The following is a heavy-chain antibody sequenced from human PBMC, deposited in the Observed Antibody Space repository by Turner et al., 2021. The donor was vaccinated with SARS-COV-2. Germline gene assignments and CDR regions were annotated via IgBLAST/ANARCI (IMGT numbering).Heavy chain of an antibody. D-gene: IGHD6-19*01. CDR3: ANSDRGWLVIGPRGVGYFDY. V-gene: IGHV3-23*01. CDR1: GSTVNSYA. CDR2: ISGTGGST. J-gene: IGHJ4*02. Sequence: EVQPLDCGGCLVQPGRTQQLSGAASGSTVNSYAMSWVRQAPGKGVEWVAAISGTGGSTYSADSVKGRCTISRDNAQNTLHLQMNSMRAEDTAVYYCANSDRGWLVIGPRGVGYFDYWGQGTLVTVSS.